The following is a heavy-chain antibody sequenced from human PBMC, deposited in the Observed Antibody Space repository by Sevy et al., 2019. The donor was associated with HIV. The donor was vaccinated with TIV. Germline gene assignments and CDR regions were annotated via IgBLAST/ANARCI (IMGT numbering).Heavy chain of an antibody. Sequence: GGSLRLSCAASGFTVSSNYMSWVRQAPGKGLEWVSVIYSGGSTYYADSVKGRFTISRDNSKNTLYLQMNSLRAEDTAVYYCARDPTPGIAGWGIWGQGTMVTVSS. V-gene: IGHV3-53*01. D-gene: IGHD6-13*01. J-gene: IGHJ3*02. CDR1: GFTVSSNY. CDR3: ARDPTPGIAGWGI. CDR2: IYSGGST.